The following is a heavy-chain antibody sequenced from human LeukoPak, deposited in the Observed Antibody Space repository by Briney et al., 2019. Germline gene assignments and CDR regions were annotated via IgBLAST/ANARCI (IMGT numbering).Heavy chain of an antibody. Sequence: ASVKVSCKASGYTFTSYGINWVRQAPGQGLEWMGWISGYNGNTKYAQKLQGRVTMTTDTSTSTAYMELRSLRSDDTAVYYCARRNDYGDYYYYYYMDVWGKGTTVTISS. CDR1: GYTFTSYG. D-gene: IGHD4-17*01. J-gene: IGHJ6*03. V-gene: IGHV1-18*01. CDR3: ARRNDYGDYYYYYYMDV. CDR2: ISGYNGNT.